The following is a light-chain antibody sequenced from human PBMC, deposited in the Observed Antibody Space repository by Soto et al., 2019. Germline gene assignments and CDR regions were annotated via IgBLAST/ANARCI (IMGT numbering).Light chain of an antibody. V-gene: IGLV2-14*01. CDR3: PSSTPTPSLVV. Sequence: QSVLTQPASVSGSPGQSITISCTGTSSDIGDYNYVSWYQQYPGKVPKLVIYDVSHRPSGVSNRFSGSKSGNTASLTISGPPAEEEGDYYSPSSTPTPSLVVFGGGT. J-gene: IGLJ2*01. CDR1: SSDIGDYNY. CDR2: DVS.